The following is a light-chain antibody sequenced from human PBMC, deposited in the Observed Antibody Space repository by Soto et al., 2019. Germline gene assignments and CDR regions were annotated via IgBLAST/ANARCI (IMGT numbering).Light chain of an antibody. V-gene: IGKV3-11*01. Sequence: ETVLTQSPATLYLFPGERATLSCRASQSVNRYLAWYQQKPGQAPRLLIHGATNRATGIPARFSGSGSGTDFTLTISSLEAEDFAVYFCQQRSDWPLFTCGGGTRVEIK. J-gene: IGKJ4*01. CDR3: QQRSDWPLFT. CDR2: GAT. CDR1: QSVNRY.